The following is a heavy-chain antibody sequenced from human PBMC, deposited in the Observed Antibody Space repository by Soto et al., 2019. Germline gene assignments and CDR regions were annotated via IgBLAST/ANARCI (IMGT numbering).Heavy chain of an antibody. V-gene: IGHV4-30-2*01. D-gene: IGHD5-18*01. CDR1: GGSISSGGYS. Sequence: SETLSLTCAVSGGSISSGGYSWSWIRQPPGKGLEWIGYIYHSGSTYYNPSLKSRVTISVDRSKNQFSLKLSSVTAADTAVYYCARVMGEYSHGSFDYWGQGTLVTVSS. J-gene: IGHJ4*02. CDR3: ARVMGEYSHGSFDY. CDR2: IYHSGST.